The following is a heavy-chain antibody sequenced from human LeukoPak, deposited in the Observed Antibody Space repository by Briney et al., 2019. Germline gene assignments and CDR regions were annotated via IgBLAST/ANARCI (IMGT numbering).Heavy chain of an antibody. CDR1: GFTFSSYE. J-gene: IGHJ6*03. Sequence: GGSLRLSCAASGFTFSSYEMNWVRQAPGKGLEWVSYISSSGSTIYYADSVKGRFTISRDNSKNTLYLQMNTLRAEDTAVYYCAKVNLAYYMDVWGKGTTVTISS. V-gene: IGHV3-48*03. CDR3: AKVNLAYYMDV. CDR2: ISSSGSTI.